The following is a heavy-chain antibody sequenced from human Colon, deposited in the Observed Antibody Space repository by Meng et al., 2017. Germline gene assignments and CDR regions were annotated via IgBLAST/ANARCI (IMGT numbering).Heavy chain of an antibody. D-gene: IGHD2-15*01. CDR3: AREIADGGSFDL. CDR2: INPRIGDT. V-gene: IGHV1-2*06. J-gene: IGHJ4*02. Sequence: QVQLVQSGAEVKKPGASVTVSCNASGYTLYIHWVRLRPGEGREWLGRINPRIGDTTSAQSFQGRVTMTPDTSTTTFSMVLRSLTTDVSAIYFCAREIADGGSFDLWGQGTLVTVSS. CDR1: GYTLY.